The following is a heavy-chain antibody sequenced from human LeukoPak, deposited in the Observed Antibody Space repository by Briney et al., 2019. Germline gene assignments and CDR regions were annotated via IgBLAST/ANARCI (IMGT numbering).Heavy chain of an antibody. Sequence: PGGSLRLSCAPSVVTFSSDAMSWGRQAAGNGQEWVAVISYDRSSQYYAAYVKGRFTISRDNSKNPLHLPMNSLTAEDTAVSYCASHIAASGFPFHYWGQGTLVTVSS. CDR1: VVTFSSDA. J-gene: IGHJ4*02. V-gene: IGHV3-30-3*01. D-gene: IGHD6-13*01. CDR3: ASHIAASGFPFHY. CDR2: ISYDRSSQ.